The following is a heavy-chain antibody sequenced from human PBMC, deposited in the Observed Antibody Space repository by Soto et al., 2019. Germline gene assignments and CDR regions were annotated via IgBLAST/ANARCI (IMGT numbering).Heavy chain of an antibody. CDR3: ARGSCSSTSCYTGIAAAGNDAFDI. CDR1: GGTFSSYA. V-gene: IGHV1-69*13. D-gene: IGHD2-2*02. CDR2: IIPIFGTA. Sequence: SVKVSCKASGGTFSSYAISWVRQAPGQGLEWMGGIIPIFGTANYARKFQGRVTITADESTSTAYMELSSLRSEDTAVYYCARGSCSSTSCYTGIAAAGNDAFDIWGQGTMVTVSS. J-gene: IGHJ3*02.